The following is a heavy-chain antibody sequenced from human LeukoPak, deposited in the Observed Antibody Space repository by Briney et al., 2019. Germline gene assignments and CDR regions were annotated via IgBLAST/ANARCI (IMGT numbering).Heavy chain of an antibody. D-gene: IGHD6-19*01. V-gene: IGHV4-61*02. CDR3: ARGAGWYNY. CDR1: GGSISSGSYY. J-gene: IGHJ4*02. Sequence: SETLSPTCTVSGGSISSGSYYWSWIRQPAGKGLEWIGRIYTSGSTNYNPSLKSRVTISVDTSKKEFSLKLSSVTAADTAVYYCARGAGWYNYWGQGILVTVSS. CDR2: IYTSGST.